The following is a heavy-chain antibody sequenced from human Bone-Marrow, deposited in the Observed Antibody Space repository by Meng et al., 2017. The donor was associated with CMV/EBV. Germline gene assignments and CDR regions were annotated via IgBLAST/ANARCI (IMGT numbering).Heavy chain of an antibody. Sequence: GSLRLSCAVSGGSISNYYWSWLRQFPGKGLEWIGYIYYSGNTNYNPYSGNTKYNPSLKSRVTISVDTSKNQFSLKLSSVTAADTAVYYCARDGRYFDWLGSSDGNYGMAVWGQGTTVTVSS. CDR2: IYYSGNT. CDR3: ARDGRYFDWLGSSDGNYGMAV. D-gene: IGHD3-9*01. V-gene: IGHV4-59*01. CDR1: GGSISNYY. J-gene: IGHJ6*02.